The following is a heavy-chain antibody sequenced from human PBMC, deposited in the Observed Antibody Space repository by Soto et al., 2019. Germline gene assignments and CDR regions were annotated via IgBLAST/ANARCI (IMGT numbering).Heavy chain of an antibody. CDR3: ARVGEYCGGACPQYFEH. Sequence: QVQLVQSGAEVKKPGSSVKVSCKASGGSFRSNALSWVRQAPGQGLEWMGGIIPIFAIANCAQRFQGRVTITADESTGTAYMELSSLRSEDTAVYYCARVGEYCGGACPQYFEHWGQGTLVTVSS. J-gene: IGHJ1*01. D-gene: IGHD2-21*02. CDR2: IIPIFAIA. CDR1: GGSFRSNA. V-gene: IGHV1-69*12.